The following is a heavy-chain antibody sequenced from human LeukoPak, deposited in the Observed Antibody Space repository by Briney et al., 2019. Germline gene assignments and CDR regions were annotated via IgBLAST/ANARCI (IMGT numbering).Heavy chain of an antibody. J-gene: IGHJ4*02. CDR3: ARQYDFWSGYYFDY. CDR2: IIPIFGTA. CDR1: GGTFSSYA. Sequence: GASVKVSCKASGGTFSSYAISWVRQAPGQGLEWMGGIIPIFGTANYAQKLQGRVTMTTDTSTSTAYMELRSLRSDDTAVYYCARQYDFWSGYYFDYWGQGTLVTVSS. D-gene: IGHD3-3*01. V-gene: IGHV1-69*05.